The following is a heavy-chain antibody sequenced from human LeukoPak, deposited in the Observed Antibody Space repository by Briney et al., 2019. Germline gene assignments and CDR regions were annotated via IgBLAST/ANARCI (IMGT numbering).Heavy chain of an antibody. Sequence: PSQTLSLTCAVSGGSISNGGYSWSWIRQPPGKGLEWIGYIYYSGSTYYNPSLKSRVTISVDTSKNQFSLKLSSVTAADTAVYYCARDIVYCSSTSCYEYFDYWGQGTLVTVSS. CDR2: IYYSGST. CDR1: GGSISNGGYS. J-gene: IGHJ4*02. CDR3: ARDIVYCSSTSCYEYFDY. V-gene: IGHV4-31*11. D-gene: IGHD2-2*01.